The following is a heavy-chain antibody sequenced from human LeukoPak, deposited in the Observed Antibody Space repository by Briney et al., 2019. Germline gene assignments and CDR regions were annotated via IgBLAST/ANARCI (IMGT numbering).Heavy chain of an antibody. CDR1: GFTFSSYG. V-gene: IGHV3-30*18. CDR3: AKVPTYSSSSAYFDY. Sequence: GGSLRLSCAASGFTFSSYGMPWVRQAPGKGLEWVAVISYDGSNKYYADPVKGRFTISRDNAKNSLYLQMNSLRAEDTALYYCAKVPTYSSSSAYFDYWGQGTLVTVSS. CDR2: ISYDGSNK. D-gene: IGHD6-6*01. J-gene: IGHJ4*02.